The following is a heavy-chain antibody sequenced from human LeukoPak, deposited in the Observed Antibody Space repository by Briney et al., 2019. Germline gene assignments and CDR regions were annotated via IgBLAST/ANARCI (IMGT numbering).Heavy chain of an antibody. CDR1: GFTVSSNY. D-gene: IGHD3-10*01. J-gene: IGHJ6*03. Sequence: GGSLRLSCAASGFTVSSNYMSWVRQAPGKGLEWVSVIYSGGSTYYADSVKGRFTISRDNSKNTLYLQMNSLRAEDTAVYYCARDYYGSGSYFYYYYMDVWGKGTTVTVS. V-gene: IGHV3-66*02. CDR2: IYSGGST. CDR3: ARDYYGSGSYFYYYYMDV.